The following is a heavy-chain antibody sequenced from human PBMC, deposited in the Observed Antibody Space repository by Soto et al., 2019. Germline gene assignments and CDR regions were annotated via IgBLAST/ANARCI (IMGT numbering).Heavy chain of an antibody. Sequence: GGSLRLSCAASGFTFSSYAMRWVRQAPGKGLEYVSAISSNGESTYYAASVKGRFTLSRDNSKNSLYLQMSGLRADDTAVYYCVKMNSQYYYEYWGQGTLVTVSS. D-gene: IGHD2-21*01. CDR2: ISSNGEST. J-gene: IGHJ4*02. CDR1: GFTFSSYA. V-gene: IGHV3-64D*06. CDR3: VKMNSQYYYEY.